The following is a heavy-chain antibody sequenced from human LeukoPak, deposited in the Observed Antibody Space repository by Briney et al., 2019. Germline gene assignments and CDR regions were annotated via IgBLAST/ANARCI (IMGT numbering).Heavy chain of an antibody. CDR3: AKKEYSSSWYLVYGMDV. Sequence: GGSLRLSCAASGFTFTSYAMNWVRQAPGKGLEWVSAISGSGGSTYFADSVKGRFTISRDNSKNTLYLQMNSLRAEDTAVYYCAKKEYSSSWYLVYGMDVWGQGTTVTVSS. V-gene: IGHV3-23*01. CDR2: ISGSGGST. D-gene: IGHD6-13*01. CDR1: GFTFTSYA. J-gene: IGHJ6*02.